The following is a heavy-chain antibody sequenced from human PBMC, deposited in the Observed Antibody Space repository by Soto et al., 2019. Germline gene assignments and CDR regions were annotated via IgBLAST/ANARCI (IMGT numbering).Heavy chain of an antibody. CDR1: GGSISSGGYY. V-gene: IGHV4-31*03. J-gene: IGHJ5*02. Sequence: SLTCTVSGGSISSGGYYWSWIRQHPGKGLEWIGYIYYSGSTYYNPSLKSRVTISVDTSKNQFSLKLSSVTAADTAVYYCARTTQIFGVVPHWFDPWGQGTLVTVSS. D-gene: IGHD3-3*01. CDR2: IYYSGST. CDR3: ARTTQIFGVVPHWFDP.